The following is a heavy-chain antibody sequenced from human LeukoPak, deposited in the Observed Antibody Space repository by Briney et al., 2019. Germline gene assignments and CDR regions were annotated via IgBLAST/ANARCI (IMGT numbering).Heavy chain of an antibody. CDR2: IYHSGST. D-gene: IGHD4-11*01. V-gene: IGHV4-38-2*02. CDR1: GYSISSGYY. Sequence: PSETLSLTCTVSGYSISSGYYWGWIRQPPGKGLEWIGSIYHSGSTYYNPPLKSRVTISVDTSKNQFSLKLSSVTAADTAVYYCARDSNPDYWGQGTLVTVSS. J-gene: IGHJ4*02. CDR3: ARDSNPDY.